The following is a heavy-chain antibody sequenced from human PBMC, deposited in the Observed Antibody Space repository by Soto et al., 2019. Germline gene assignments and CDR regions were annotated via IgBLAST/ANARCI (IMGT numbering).Heavy chain of an antibody. CDR3: ARLGAFYPALDS. J-gene: IGHJ4*02. V-gene: IGHV4-59*08. D-gene: IGHD2-2*01. CDR2: IYYAGTT. CDR1: GASLSPNY. Sequence: QVQLQESGPGLVKPSETLSLRCSVSGASLSPNYWSWFRQPPGKGLQWIGYIYYAGTTTYNPSLTSRLTISLNTSKNEVSLELTSVTAADTAVYYCARLGAFYPALDSWDQGALVTVSS.